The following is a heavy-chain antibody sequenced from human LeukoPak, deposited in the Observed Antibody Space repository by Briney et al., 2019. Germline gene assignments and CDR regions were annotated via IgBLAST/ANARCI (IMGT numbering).Heavy chain of an antibody. V-gene: IGHV4-59*01. CDR2: IYYSGST. J-gene: IGHJ4*02. CDR3: SRWGHTHDY. D-gene: IGHD3-16*01. CDR1: GGSINTYY. Sequence: KPSETLSLTCTVSGGSINTYYWSWIRQPPGKGLEWIGYIYYSGSTNYNPSLKSRATISVDTSKNQFSLKLSSVTAADTAVYYCSRWGHTHDYWGQGTLVTVSS.